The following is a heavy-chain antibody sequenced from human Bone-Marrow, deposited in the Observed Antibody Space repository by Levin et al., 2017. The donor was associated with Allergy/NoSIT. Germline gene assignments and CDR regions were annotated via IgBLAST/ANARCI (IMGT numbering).Heavy chain of an antibody. J-gene: IGHJ3*02. Sequence: AASVKVSCKGSGYRFSDYWIGWVRQMPGKGLEWMGIIFPGDSDTTYSPSFQGHVTISADKSISTAYLQWSSLKASDTAIYYCARREVGADEANAFDIWGQGTMVTISS. CDR2: IFPGDSDT. CDR3: ARREVGADEANAFDI. V-gene: IGHV5-51*01. D-gene: IGHD1-26*01. CDR1: GYRFSDYW.